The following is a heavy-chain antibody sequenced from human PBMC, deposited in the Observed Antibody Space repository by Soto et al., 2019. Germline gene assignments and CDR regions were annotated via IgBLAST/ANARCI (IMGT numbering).Heavy chain of an antibody. J-gene: IGHJ5*02. CDR1: GGSFSGYY. V-gene: IGHV4-34*01. CDR2: INHSGST. CDR3: ARVFKRYPFDP. D-gene: IGHD3-9*01. Sequence: SETLSLTCAVYGGSFSGYYWSWIRQPPGKGLEWIGEINHSGSTNYNPSLKSRVTISVDTSKNQFSLKLSSVTAADTAVYYCARVFKRYPFDPWGQGTLVTVSS.